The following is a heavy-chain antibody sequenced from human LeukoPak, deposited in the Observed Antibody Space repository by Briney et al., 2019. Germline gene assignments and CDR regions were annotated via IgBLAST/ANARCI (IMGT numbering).Heavy chain of an antibody. CDR1: GFTFSSYA. CDR2: ISSNGGST. V-gene: IGHV3-64*01. CDR3: ARDFIAVAGTIDY. J-gene: IGHJ4*02. Sequence: TGGSLRLSCAASGFTFSSYAMHWVRQAPGKGLEYVSAISSNGGSTYYANSVKGRFTISRDNSKNTLYLQMGSLRAEDMAVYYCARDFIAVAGTIDYWGQGTLVTVSS. D-gene: IGHD6-19*01.